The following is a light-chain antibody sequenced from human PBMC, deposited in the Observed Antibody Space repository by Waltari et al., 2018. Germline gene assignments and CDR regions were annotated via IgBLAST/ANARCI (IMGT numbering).Light chain of an antibody. J-gene: IGKJ4*01. CDR1: QDISNY. CDR2: DAS. V-gene: IGKV1-33*01. Sequence: DIQMTKSPSSLSASVGDRVTITCPASQDISNYLNWYQQKPGKAPKLLIYDASNLETGVPSRFSGSGSGTDFTFTISSLQPEDIATYYCQQYDNLLLTFGGGTKVEIK. CDR3: QQYDNLLLT.